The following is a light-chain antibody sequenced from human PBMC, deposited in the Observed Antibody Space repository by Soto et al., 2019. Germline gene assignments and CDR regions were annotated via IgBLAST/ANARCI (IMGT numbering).Light chain of an antibody. Sequence: ELVLTQSPGTLSLSPGERATLSCRASQTVNNNYLAWHQQIPGQAPRLLISGASGRATGTPDRFSGSASGTDFTLTISRLEPEDFAVYYCQQYGSSPLTFGGGTKVDIK. J-gene: IGKJ4*01. V-gene: IGKV3-20*01. CDR2: GAS. CDR3: QQYGSSPLT. CDR1: QTVNNNY.